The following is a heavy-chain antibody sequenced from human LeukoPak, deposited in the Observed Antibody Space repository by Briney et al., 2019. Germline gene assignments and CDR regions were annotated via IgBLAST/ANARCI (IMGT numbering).Heavy chain of an antibody. D-gene: IGHD6-13*01. V-gene: IGHV4-4*07. Sequence: PSETLSLTCTVSGDSISSYYWSWIRQPAGKGLEWIGRIYTSGSTNYNPSPKSRVTMSVDTSGNQFSLKLSSVTAADTAVYYCASTYSSNGMDVWGQGTTVTVSS. CDR1: GDSISSYY. CDR3: ASTYSSNGMDV. J-gene: IGHJ6*02. CDR2: IYTSGST.